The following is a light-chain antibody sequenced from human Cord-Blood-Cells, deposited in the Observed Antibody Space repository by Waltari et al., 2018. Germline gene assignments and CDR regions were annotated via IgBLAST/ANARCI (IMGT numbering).Light chain of an antibody. Sequence: SSELTQDPAVSVALGQTVRITCQGDSLRSYYASWYQQKPGQAPVLVIYGKNNRPSGIPDRFSGSSSGNTASLTITGAQAEDEADYYGNSRDSSGNQRRVFGGGTKLTVL. CDR2: GKN. CDR3: NSRDSSGNQRRV. J-gene: IGLJ3*02. CDR1: SLRSYY. V-gene: IGLV3-19*01.